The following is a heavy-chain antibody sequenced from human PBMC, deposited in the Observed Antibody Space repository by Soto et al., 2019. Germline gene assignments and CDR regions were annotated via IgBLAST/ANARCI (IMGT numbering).Heavy chain of an antibody. CDR1: GFTFSNAW. V-gene: IGHV3-15*07. CDR2: IKSKTDGGTT. CDR3: TTKFIGSSWYRFDYYYGMDV. Sequence: GGSLRLSCAASGFTFSNAWMNWVRQAPGKGLEWVGRIKSKTDGGTTDYAAPVKGRFTISRDDSKNTLYLQMNSLKTEDTAVYYCTTKFIGSSWYRFDYYYGMDVWGQGTTVTVSS. J-gene: IGHJ6*02. D-gene: IGHD6-13*01.